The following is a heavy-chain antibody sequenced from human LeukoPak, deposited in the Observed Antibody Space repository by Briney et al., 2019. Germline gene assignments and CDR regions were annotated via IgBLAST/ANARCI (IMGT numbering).Heavy chain of an antibody. D-gene: IGHD5-18*01. J-gene: IGHJ4*02. V-gene: IGHV4-39*07. CDR3: ARVVREDVDGYAPFGLFDY. CDR1: GGSISSSTYY. CDR2: IYHSGST. Sequence: PSETLSLTCTVSGGSISSSTYYWGWIRQPPGKGLEWIGSIYHSGSTYYNPSFKSRVTISVDTSKNQFSLKLISVTAADTAVFYCARVVREDVDGYAPFGLFDYWGQGTLVTVSS.